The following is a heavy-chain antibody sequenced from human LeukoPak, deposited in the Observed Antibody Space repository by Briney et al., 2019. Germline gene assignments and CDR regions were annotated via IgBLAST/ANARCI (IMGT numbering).Heavy chain of an antibody. CDR3: ARHYYDSSGYYNRIVWFDP. Sequence: ASVKVSCKASGYTFTGYYMHWVRQAPGQGLEWMGWINPNSGGTNYARKFQGRVTMTRDTSISTAYMELSRLRSDDTAVYYCARHYYDSSGYYNRIVWFDPWGQGTLVTVSS. CDR1: GYTFTGYY. CDR2: INPNSGGT. J-gene: IGHJ5*02. V-gene: IGHV1-2*02. D-gene: IGHD3-22*01.